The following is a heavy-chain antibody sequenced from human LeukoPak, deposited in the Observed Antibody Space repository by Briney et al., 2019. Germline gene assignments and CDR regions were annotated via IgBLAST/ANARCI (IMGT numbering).Heavy chain of an antibody. CDR2: ISYSGST. D-gene: IGHD2-15*01. V-gene: IGHV4-59*08. J-gene: IGHJ6*02. CDR3: ARHPGGVVGASFYYGMDV. Sequence: SETLSLTCTVSGGSISSYYWSWIRQPPGKGLEWIGYISYSGSTNYNPSLKSRVTISVDTSKNQFSLKLSSVTAADTAVYYCARHPGGVVGASFYYGMDVWGQGTTVTVSS. CDR1: GGSISSYY.